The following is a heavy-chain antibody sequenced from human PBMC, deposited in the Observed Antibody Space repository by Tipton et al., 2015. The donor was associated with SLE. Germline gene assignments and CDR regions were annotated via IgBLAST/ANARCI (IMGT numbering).Heavy chain of an antibody. CDR2: IYYSGST. D-gene: IGHD1-26*01. CDR3: ASGELPRGYFDY. CDR1: GGSISSSSSYY. J-gene: IGHJ4*02. V-gene: IGHV4-39*01. Sequence: TLSLTCAVYGGSISSSSSYYWGWIRQPPGKGLEWIGSIYYSGSTYYNPSLKSRVTISVDTSKNQFPLKLSSVTAADTAVYYCASGELPRGYFDYWGQGTLVTVSS.